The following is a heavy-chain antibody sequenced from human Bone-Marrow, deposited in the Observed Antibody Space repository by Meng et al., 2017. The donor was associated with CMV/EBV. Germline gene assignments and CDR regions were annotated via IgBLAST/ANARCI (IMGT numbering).Heavy chain of an antibody. Sequence: GESLKISCAASGFTFSSYAMHWVRQAPGKGLEWVAVISYDGSNKYYADSVKGRFTISRDNSKNTLYLQMNSLRAEDTAVYYCARYRLPDLVDTAMGGGFDYWGQGTLVTVSS. CDR1: GFTFSSYA. CDR3: ARYRLPDLVDTAMGGGFDY. V-gene: IGHV3-30*04. CDR2: ISYDGSNK. J-gene: IGHJ4*02. D-gene: IGHD5-18*01.